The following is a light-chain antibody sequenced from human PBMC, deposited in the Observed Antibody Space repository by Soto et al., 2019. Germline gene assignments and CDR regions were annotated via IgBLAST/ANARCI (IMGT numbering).Light chain of an antibody. J-gene: IGKJ1*01. CDR3: QQYGSSPRT. CDR1: QSVSSSY. Sequence: EVVLTQSPGTLSLSPGERATLSCRASQSVSSSYFAWYQQKPGQAPRLLIYGTSNRATGIPDRFSGSGSGTDFTLTISRLEPEDFAVYYCQQYGSSPRTFGQGTKVDIK. CDR2: GTS. V-gene: IGKV3-20*01.